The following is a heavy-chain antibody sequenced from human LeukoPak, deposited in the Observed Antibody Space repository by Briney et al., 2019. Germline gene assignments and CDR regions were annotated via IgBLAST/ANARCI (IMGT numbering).Heavy chain of an antibody. Sequence: PSETLSLTCTVSGGSISSRSYYWGWIRQPPGKGLEWVENIFYSGSTYYNPSLKRRVTISVETAKNEFTLKLSSVTAADTAVYYCARPYDSSGYYYLWGQGTLVTVSS. CDR1: GGSISSRSYY. CDR2: IFYSGST. V-gene: IGHV4-39*01. CDR3: ARPYDSSGYYYL. J-gene: IGHJ5*02. D-gene: IGHD3-22*01.